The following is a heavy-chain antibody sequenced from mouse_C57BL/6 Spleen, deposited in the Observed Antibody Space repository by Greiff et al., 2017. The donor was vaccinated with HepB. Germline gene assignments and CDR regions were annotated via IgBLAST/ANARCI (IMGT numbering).Heavy chain of an antibody. J-gene: IGHJ2*01. Sequence: QVQLKESGAELARPGASVKLSCKASGYTFTSYGISWVKQRTGQGLEWIGEIYPRSGNTYYNEKFKGKATLTADKSSSTAYMELRSLTSEDSAVYFCARSGAITTVVARDYWGQGTTLTVSS. CDR3: ARSGAITTVVARDY. V-gene: IGHV1-81*01. CDR2: IYPRSGNT. D-gene: IGHD1-1*01. CDR1: GYTFTSYG.